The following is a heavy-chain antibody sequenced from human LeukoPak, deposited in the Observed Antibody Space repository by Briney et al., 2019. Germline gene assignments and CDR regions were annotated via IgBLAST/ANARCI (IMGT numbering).Heavy chain of an antibody. CDR2: IYYSGST. D-gene: IGHD7-27*01. Sequence: SETLSLTCTVSGGSISSGDYYWRWIRQPPGKGLEWIGYIYYSGSTYYNPSLKSRVTISVDTSKNQFSLKLSSVTAADTAVYYCARANWGFNGYYFDYWGQGTLVTVSS. CDR3: ARANWGFNGYYFDY. CDR1: GGSISSGDYY. V-gene: IGHV4-30-4*01. J-gene: IGHJ4*02.